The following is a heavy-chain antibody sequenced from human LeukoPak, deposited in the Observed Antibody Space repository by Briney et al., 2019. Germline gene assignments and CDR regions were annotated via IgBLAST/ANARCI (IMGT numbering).Heavy chain of an antibody. CDR2: IYSGGST. Sequence: GGSLRLSCAASGFTVSSNYMSWVRQAPGKGLEWVSVIYSGGSTYYAGSVKGRFTISRDNSKNTLYLQMNSLKAEDTAVYYCARDRRLSGMDVWGQGTTVTVSS. D-gene: IGHD3-3*01. CDR1: GFTVSSNY. CDR3: ARDRRLSGMDV. J-gene: IGHJ6*02. V-gene: IGHV3-53*01.